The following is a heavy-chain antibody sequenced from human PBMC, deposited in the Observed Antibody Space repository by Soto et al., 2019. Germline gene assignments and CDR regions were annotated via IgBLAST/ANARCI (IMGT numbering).Heavy chain of an antibody. Sequence: PSETLSLTCTVSGGSISSGDYYWSWIRQPPGKGLEWIGYIYYSGSTYYNPSLKSRVTISVDTSKNQFSLKLSSVTAADTAVYYCARDRKYSRYYGMDVWGQGTTVTVSS. CDR1: GGSISSGDYY. D-gene: IGHD6-6*01. CDR2: IYYSGST. CDR3: ARDRKYSRYYGMDV. V-gene: IGHV4-30-4*01. J-gene: IGHJ6*02.